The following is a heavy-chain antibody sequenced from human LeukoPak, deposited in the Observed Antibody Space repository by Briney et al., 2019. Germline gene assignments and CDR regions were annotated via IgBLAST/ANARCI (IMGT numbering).Heavy chain of an antibody. D-gene: IGHD2-21*02. CDR3: ARAHIVVVTAPLFDP. CDR1: GGSISSGSYY. J-gene: IGHJ5*02. Sequence: SQTLSLTCTVSGGSISSGSYYWSWIRQPAGKGLEWIGRIYTSGSTNYNPSLKSRVTISVDTSKNQFSLKLSSVTAADTAVYYCARAHIVVVTAPLFDPWGQGTLVTVSS. CDR2: IYTSGST. V-gene: IGHV4-61*02.